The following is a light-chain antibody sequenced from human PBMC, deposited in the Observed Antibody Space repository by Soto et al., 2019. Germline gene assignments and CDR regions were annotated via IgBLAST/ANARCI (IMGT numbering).Light chain of an antibody. V-gene: IGKV3-15*01. CDR1: QNVLSN. Sequence: EIVMTQSPATLSVSPGERATLSCRASQNVLSNLAWYQQKPGPAPRLLIYGASTRATGLPARFSGSGSGTQFTLTISSLQSEDFAVYFCQQYNNWPITFGQGTRLEIK. CDR2: GAS. J-gene: IGKJ5*01. CDR3: QQYNNWPIT.